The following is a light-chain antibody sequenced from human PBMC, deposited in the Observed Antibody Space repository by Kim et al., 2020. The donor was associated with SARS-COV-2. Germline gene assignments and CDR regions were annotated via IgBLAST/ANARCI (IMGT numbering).Light chain of an antibody. Sequence: EIVLTQSPGTLSLSPGVRATLSCRASQSVGSYLAWYQQKPGQAPRLLIYDASNRATGIPARFSGSGSGTDFTLTISSLEPEDFAVYCCQQRSNWPRTFGQGTKVDIK. CDR1: QSVGSY. CDR3: QQRSNWPRT. CDR2: DAS. J-gene: IGKJ1*01. V-gene: IGKV3-11*01.